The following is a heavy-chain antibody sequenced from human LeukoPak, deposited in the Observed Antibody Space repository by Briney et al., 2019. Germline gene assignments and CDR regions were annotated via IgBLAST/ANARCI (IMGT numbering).Heavy chain of an antibody. Sequence: GASVKVSCKASGYTFTSYAMNWVRQAPGQGLEWMGWISAYNGNTNYAQKLQGRVTMTTDTYTSTTYMELRSLRSDDTAVYYCASSDGKYFQHWGQGTLVTVSS. CDR3: ASSDGKYFQH. J-gene: IGHJ1*01. D-gene: IGHD1-1*01. CDR2: ISAYNGNT. CDR1: GYTFTSYA. V-gene: IGHV1-18*01.